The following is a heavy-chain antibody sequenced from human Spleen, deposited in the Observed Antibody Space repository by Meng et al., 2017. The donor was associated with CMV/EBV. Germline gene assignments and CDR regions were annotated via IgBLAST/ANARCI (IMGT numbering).Heavy chain of an antibody. D-gene: IGHD1-14*01. CDR2: IKNDGSGT. CDR1: GFTFRTYW. V-gene: IGHV3-74*02. CDR3: ARHAGEPLDY. J-gene: IGHJ4*02. Sequence: EVQLVESGGGLVQPGGSLRLSCAASGFTFRTYWMHWVRQIPGKGLVWVSCIKNDGSGTMYADSVRGRFTISRDDAKSTMYLQMNNLRVEDMAVYYCARHAGEPLDYWGQGALVTVSS.